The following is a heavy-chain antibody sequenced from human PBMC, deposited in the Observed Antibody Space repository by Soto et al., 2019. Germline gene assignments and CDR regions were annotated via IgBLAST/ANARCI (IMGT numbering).Heavy chain of an antibody. J-gene: IGHJ6*02. CDR3: AKLAYYHYAMDV. V-gene: IGHV1-2*02. Sequence: ASVKVSCKASGYTFTDYYLHWVRQAPGQGLEWMGWISPKSGDTKYAQNFQGRVTMTRDTSIRATYMELGSLTSDDTAVYYCAKLAYYHYAMDVWGQGTTVTVSS. CDR1: GYTFTDYY. CDR2: ISPKSGDT.